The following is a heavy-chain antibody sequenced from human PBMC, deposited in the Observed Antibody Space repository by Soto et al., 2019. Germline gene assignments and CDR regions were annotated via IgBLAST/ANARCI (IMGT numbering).Heavy chain of an antibody. Sequence: VHLVESGGGLIQAGGSLRLSCAASGFPVSDYYMNWFRQAPGKGPGLVSIIYRGESTSYAGFVRGRVTISRDNSQNTLDLNMDSLRVDDTAVYYCARDWGGDTVPYWYFDLWGRGTLVTVSS. J-gene: IGHJ2*01. CDR1: GFPVSDYY. V-gene: IGHV3-53*01. CDR3: ARDWGGDTVPYWYFDL. D-gene: IGHD3-10*01. CDR2: IYRGEST.